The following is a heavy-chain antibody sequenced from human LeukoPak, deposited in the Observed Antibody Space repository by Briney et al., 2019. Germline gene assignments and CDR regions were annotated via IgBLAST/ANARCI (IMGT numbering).Heavy chain of an antibody. CDR2: ISSNGGTT. V-gene: IGHV3-64*01. D-gene: IGHD4-17*01. Sequence: PGGSLRLSCAASGFTFSDYAMHWVRQAPGKGLEYVSSISSNGGTTYYANSVKGRFSISRDNSKNMLYLQMGSLRVEDMAVYYCARAAKGDYLSVYWGQGILVTVSS. J-gene: IGHJ4*02. CDR1: GFTFSDYA. CDR3: ARAAKGDYLSVY.